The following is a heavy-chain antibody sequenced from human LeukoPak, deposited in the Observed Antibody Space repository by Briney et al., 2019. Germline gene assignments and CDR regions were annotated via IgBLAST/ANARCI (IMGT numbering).Heavy chain of an antibody. CDR1: GGSFSGYY. CDR2: ISGSGGST. J-gene: IGHJ6*02. Sequence: QTSETLSLTCAVYGGSFSGYYWSWVRQAPGKGLEWVSAISGSGGSTYYADSVKGRFTISRDNSKNTLYLQMNSLRAEDTAVYYCAKDPEGMDVWGQGTTVTVSS. CDR3: AKDPEGMDV. V-gene: IGHV3-23*01.